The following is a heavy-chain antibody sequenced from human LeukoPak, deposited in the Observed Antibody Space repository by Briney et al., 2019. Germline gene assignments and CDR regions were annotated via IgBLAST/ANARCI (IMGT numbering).Heavy chain of an antibody. CDR1: GFTFSSYA. D-gene: IGHD4-23*01. J-gene: IGHJ4*02. CDR3: AKARGEQNGGHNY. V-gene: IGHV3-23*01. CDR2: TSGGGGST. Sequence: GGSLRLSCAASGFTFSSYAMSWVRQAPGKGLGWVSATSGGGGSTHYADSVKGRFTISRDNSKNTLYLQMNSLRAEDTAVYYCAKARGEQNGGHNYWGQGTLVTVSS.